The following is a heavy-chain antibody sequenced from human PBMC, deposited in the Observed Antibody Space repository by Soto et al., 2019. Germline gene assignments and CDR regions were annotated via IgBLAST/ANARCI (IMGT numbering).Heavy chain of an antibody. D-gene: IGHD3-10*01. Sequence: QVQLVQSGAEVKKPGASVKVSCKASGYTLTTYGIHWVRQAPGQGLEWMGYISAYNDHTNFAQKFQGRVTMTTDPSTSTAFMELRSLRSDDSAVYYCARASLDTYYFATPDWWGQGTLVSVSS. V-gene: IGHV1-18*01. CDR2: ISAYNDHT. J-gene: IGHJ4*02. CDR3: ARASLDTYYFATPDW. CDR1: GYTLTTYG.